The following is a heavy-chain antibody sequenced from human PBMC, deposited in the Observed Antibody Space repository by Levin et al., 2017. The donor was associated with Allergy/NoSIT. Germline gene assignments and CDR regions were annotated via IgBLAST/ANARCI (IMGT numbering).Heavy chain of an antibody. J-gene: IGHJ4*02. CDR1: NGSIGSYY. D-gene: IGHD3-9*01. CDR3: ARQYYDVLTGYWGYYPFDY. CDR2: IYYTGIT. Sequence: PSETLSLTCSVSNGSIGSYYWSWIRQPPGKGLEWIGYIYYTGITSYNPSLKSRVTMSVDTSKNQFSLRLSSVTAADTAVYYCARQYYDVLTGYWGYYPFDYWGQGSLVTVSS. V-gene: IGHV4-59*01.